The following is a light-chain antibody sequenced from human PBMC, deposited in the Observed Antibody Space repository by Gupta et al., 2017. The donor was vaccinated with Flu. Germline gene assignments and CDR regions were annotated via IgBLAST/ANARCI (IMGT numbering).Light chain of an antibody. Sequence: QSALTQPASVSGSPGQSITISCTGTSSDVGGYNYVSWYQQHPGKAPKLMIYEVSNRPSGVSNRFSGSKSCNTASLTISGLQAEDEADYYCSSYTSSSTPVFGTGTKVTVL. CDR3: SSYTSSSTPV. V-gene: IGLV2-14*01. CDR2: EVS. CDR1: SSDVGGYNY. J-gene: IGLJ1*01.